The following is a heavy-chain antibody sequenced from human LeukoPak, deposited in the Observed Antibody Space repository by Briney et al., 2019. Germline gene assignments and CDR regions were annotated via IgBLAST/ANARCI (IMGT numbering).Heavy chain of an antibody. D-gene: IGHD1-1*01. CDR2: IHYRGST. J-gene: IGHJ3*01. CDR3: ARDFTKTASPDAFDF. Sequence: SETLSLTCTLSGDSINRDGYHWTWIRQHPGKGLEWIGYIHYRGSTSYNPSLQSRVSISLDSSQNQFSLNLHSVTAADTAVYYCARDFTKTASPDAFDFWGQGTLVIVSS. V-gene: IGHV4-31*02. CDR1: GDSINRDGYH.